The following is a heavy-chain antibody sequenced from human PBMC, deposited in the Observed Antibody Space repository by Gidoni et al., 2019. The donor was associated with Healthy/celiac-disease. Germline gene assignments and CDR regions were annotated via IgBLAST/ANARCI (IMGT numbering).Heavy chain of an antibody. CDR1: GGTFSSYA. V-gene: IGHV1-69*06. D-gene: IGHD1-26*01. CDR3: ARAEDSGSYRGPSFDP. J-gene: IGHJ5*02. Sequence: QVQLVQSGAAVKKPGSSVKVSCKASGGTFSSYAISWVRQAPGQGLEWMGGIIPIFGTANYAQKFQGRVTITADKSTSTAYMELSSLRSEDTAVYYCARAEDSGSYRGPSFDPWGQGTLVTVSS. CDR2: IIPIFGTA.